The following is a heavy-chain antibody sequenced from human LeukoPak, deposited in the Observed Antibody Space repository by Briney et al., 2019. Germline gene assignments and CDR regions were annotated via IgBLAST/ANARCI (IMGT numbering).Heavy chain of an antibody. D-gene: IGHD5-24*01. CDR3: ERQRRWIQQI. CDR2: VYYSGTT. Sequence: SETLSLTCTVSGGSISSSDHYWGWIRQSPGMGLEWIGSVYYSGTTYYNPSLKSRVTISVDTSKNQFSLKLSSVTAADTAVYYCERQRRWIQQIWGQGTLVTVSS. J-gene: IGHJ4*02. V-gene: IGHV4-39*01. CDR1: GGSISSSDHY.